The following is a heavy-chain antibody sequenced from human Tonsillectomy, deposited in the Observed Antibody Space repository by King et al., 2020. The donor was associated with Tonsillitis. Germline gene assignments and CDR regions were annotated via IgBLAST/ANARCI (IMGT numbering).Heavy chain of an antibody. V-gene: IGHV3-11*05. D-gene: IGHD6-13*01. CDR3: ARAGVAAAGSGSYYRSSWFDP. Sequence: VQLVESGGGLVNPGGSLRLSCAASGFSFNNYYMTWIRQAPGKGLEWVSYISSSSSYIKYADSVKGRFTISRDNARKSLILQMNSLRAEDTAVYYCARAGVAAAGSGSYYRSSWFDPWGQGTLVTVSS. J-gene: IGHJ5*02. CDR2: ISSSSSYI. CDR1: GFSFNNYY.